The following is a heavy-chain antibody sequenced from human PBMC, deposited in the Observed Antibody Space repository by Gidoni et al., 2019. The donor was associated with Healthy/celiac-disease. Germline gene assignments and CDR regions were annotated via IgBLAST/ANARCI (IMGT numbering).Heavy chain of an antibody. CDR1: GCPFSSYA. CDR3: ARDLWIGDYYYGMDV. CDR2: IIPIFGTA. J-gene: IGHJ6*02. Sequence: QVQLVQSGAAVKKPGSSVKVSCKPSGCPFSSYAISWVRQASGQGLEWMGGIIPIFGTANYAQKFQGRVTITADESTSTAYMELSSLRSEDTAVYYCARDLWIGDYYYGMDVWGQGTTVTVSS. D-gene: IGHD1-1*01. V-gene: IGHV1-69*01.